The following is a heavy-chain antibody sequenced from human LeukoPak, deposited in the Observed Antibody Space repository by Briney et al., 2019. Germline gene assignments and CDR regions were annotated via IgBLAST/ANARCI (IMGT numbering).Heavy chain of an antibody. CDR1: GGSFSGYY. D-gene: IGHD3-3*01. J-gene: IGHJ5*02. Sequence: PSETLSLTCAVYGGSFSGYYWSWIRQPPGKGLEWIGEINHSGSTNYNPSLKSRVTISVDTSKNQFSLKPSSVTAADTAVYYCARRTIFGVVIIWNWFDPWGQGTLVTVSS. CDR3: ARRTIFGVVIIWNWFDP. V-gene: IGHV4-34*01. CDR2: INHSGST.